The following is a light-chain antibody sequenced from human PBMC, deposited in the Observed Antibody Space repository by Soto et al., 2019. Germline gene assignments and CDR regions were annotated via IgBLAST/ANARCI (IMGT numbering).Light chain of an antibody. CDR1: YSNIGTNF. Sequence: QSVLTQPPSVSAAPGQKVSISCSGTYSNIGTNFVSWYHQLPGAAPKLLIYDTDKRPSGIPDRFSASKSGTSATLGIAGLQPGDEADYYCGAWDNRLSAVVFGGGTKLTVL. CDR2: DTD. J-gene: IGLJ2*01. CDR3: GAWDNRLSAVV. V-gene: IGLV1-51*01.